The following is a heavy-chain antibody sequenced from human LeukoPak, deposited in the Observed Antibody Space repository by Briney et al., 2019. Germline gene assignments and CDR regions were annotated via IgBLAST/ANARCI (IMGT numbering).Heavy chain of an antibody. Sequence: RTSETLSLTCTVSGYSISSGHYWSWIRQPPGKGLEWIGYIYYSGSTNYNPSLQSRVTISVDTSKNQFSLRLRSVSAADTAVYYCASGLRTTILGYWGQGTLVTVSS. CDR1: GYSISSGHY. CDR3: ASGLRTTILGY. J-gene: IGHJ4*02. D-gene: IGHD3-16*01. V-gene: IGHV4-59*11. CDR2: IYYSGST.